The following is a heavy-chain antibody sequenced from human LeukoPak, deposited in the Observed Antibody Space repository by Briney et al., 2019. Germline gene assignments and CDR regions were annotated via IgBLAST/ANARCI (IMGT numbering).Heavy chain of an antibody. Sequence: SETLSLTCAVSGGSISSGGYSWSWIRQPPGKGLEWIGYIYDSGSTYYNPSLKSRVTISLDRSKNQFSLKVSSVTAADTAVYYCAREYTLYRSGWFLDYWGQGTVVTVSS. J-gene: IGHJ4*02. V-gene: IGHV4-30-2*01. CDR1: GGSISSGGYS. D-gene: IGHD6-19*01. CDR2: IYDSGST. CDR3: AREYTLYRSGWFLDY.